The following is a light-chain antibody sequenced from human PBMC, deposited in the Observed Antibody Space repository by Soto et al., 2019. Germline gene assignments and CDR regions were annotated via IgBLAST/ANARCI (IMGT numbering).Light chain of an antibody. J-gene: IGLJ2*01. CDR3: SSYAGSNNLV. CDR2: EVS. Sequence: QSALTQPPSASGSPGQSVTISCTGTSSDVGGYNYVSWHQQHPGKAPKLMIYEVSKRPSGVPDRFSGSKSGNTASLTVSGLPAEDEADYYCSSYAGSNNLVFGGGTKVTVL. CDR1: SSDVGGYNY. V-gene: IGLV2-8*01.